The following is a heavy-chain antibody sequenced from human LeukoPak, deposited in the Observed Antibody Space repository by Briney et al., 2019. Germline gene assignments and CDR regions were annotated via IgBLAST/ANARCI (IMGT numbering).Heavy chain of an antibody. Sequence: PGGSLRLSCAASGFTFSSYATSWVRQAPGKGLEWVSGIVSSGGSTYYADSVKGRFTISRDNSKNTLYLQMSSLRAEDTALYYCAKDVIVTSAAAGRVDYNWFNPWGQGTLVTVSS. CDR3: AKDVIVTSAAAGRVDYNWFNP. CDR1: GFTFSSYA. J-gene: IGHJ5*02. CDR2: IVSSGGST. V-gene: IGHV3-23*01. D-gene: IGHD6-13*01.